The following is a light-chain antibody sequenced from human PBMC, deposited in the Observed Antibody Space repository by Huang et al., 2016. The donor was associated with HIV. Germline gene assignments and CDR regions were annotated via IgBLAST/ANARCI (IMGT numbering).Light chain of an antibody. CDR1: QSVSSSY. Sequence: EIVLTQSPGTLSLSPGERATLPCRASQSVSSSYLAWYQQKPGNAPRLLIYGASSRATGIPDRFSGSGSGTDFTLTISRLEPEDFAVYYCQQYGSSPYTFGQGTKLEIK. J-gene: IGKJ2*01. CDR3: QQYGSSPYT. V-gene: IGKV3-20*01. CDR2: GAS.